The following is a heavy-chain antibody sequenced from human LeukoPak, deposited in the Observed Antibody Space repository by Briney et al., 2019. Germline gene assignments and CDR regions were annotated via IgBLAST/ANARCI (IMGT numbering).Heavy chain of an antibody. J-gene: IGHJ4*02. CDR2: ISTDGYTT. Sequence: GGSMRLSCAASGLAFSAYKVHWVRQAPRKGLVWVSRISTDGYTTDYADFVQGRFTASRDNTKNTWSLEMNSLRAEDTAVYYCVVGGSPGYWGQGTLVTVSS. CDR1: GLAFSAYK. CDR3: VVGGSPGY. V-gene: IGHV3-74*01. D-gene: IGHD2-15*01.